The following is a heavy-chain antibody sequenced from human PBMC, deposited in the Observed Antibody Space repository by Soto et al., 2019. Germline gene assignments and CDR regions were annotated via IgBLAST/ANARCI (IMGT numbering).Heavy chain of an antibody. V-gene: IGHV3-30*02. D-gene: IGHD6-13*01. CDR3: AKDRDISAAGYXFDS. CDR1: GFTVSKNY. J-gene: IGHJ4*01. CDR2: ISSHGNDK. Sequence: GSLRLSCAASGFTVSKNYMNWVRQAPGKGLEWVTFISSHGNDKYYADSVKVRFHISRENSKNTLYLQMNSLRAEDKAVYYCAKDRDISAAGYXFDSRG.